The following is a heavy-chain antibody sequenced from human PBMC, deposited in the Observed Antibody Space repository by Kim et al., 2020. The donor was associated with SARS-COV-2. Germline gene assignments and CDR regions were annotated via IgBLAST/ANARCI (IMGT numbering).Heavy chain of an antibody. CDR3: AFQEYSFGAFDI. V-gene: IGHV4-39*01. D-gene: IGHD2-15*01. J-gene: IGHJ3*02. Sequence: YYNPSLKSRVTISVDTSKNQFSLKLSSVTAADTAVYYCAFQEYSFGAFDIWGQGTMVTVSS.